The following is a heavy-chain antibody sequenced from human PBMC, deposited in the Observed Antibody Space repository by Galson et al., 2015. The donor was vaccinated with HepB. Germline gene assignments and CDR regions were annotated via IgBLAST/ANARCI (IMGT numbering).Heavy chain of an antibody. Sequence: QSGAEVKKPGESLRISCKGSGYSFTSYWISWVRQMPGKGLEWMGRIDPSDSYTNYSPSFQGHVTISADKSISTAYLQWCSLKASDTAMYYCARGGPFPGETRGDDYWGQGTLVTVSS. CDR3: ARGGPFPGETRGDDY. CDR2: IDPSDSYT. CDR1: GYSFTSYW. D-gene: IGHD2/OR15-2a*01. J-gene: IGHJ4*02. V-gene: IGHV5-10-1*01.